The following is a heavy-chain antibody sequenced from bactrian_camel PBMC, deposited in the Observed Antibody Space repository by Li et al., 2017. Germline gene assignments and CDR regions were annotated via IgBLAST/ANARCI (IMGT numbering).Heavy chain of an antibody. Sequence: VQLVESGGGLVQPGGSLRLSCAASGFTVSAYAMSWVRQAPGKGLEWISVIHRGDNEYYADSVKGRFTISRDNGKNTVSLQLNSLQLRTWPGITVQLHTMVAGTSITTGARGPRSPSP. J-gene: IGHJ4*01. V-gene: IGHV3S40*01. CDR2: IHRGDNE. CDR3: QLHTMVAGTSITT. CDR1: GFTVSAYA. D-gene: IGHD6*01.